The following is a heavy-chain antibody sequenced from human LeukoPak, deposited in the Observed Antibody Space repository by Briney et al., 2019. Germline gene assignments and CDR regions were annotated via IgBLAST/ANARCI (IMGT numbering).Heavy chain of an antibody. D-gene: IGHD1-1*01. CDR2: IIPIFGSA. CDR3: ASSRGGNNWWETFDY. CDR1: GGTFSSYA. V-gene: IGHV1-69*06. Sequence: ASVKVSCKASGGTFSSYAVNWVRQAPGQGLEWMGGIIPIFGSANYAQKFQGRVTITADKSTSTAYMELRSLRSDDTAVYYCASSRGGNNWWETFDYWGQGTLVTVSS. J-gene: IGHJ4*02.